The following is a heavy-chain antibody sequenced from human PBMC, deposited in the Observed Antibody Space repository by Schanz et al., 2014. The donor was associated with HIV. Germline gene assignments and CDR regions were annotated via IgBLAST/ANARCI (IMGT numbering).Heavy chain of an antibody. D-gene: IGHD3-22*01. CDR3: AKPEYDSRGNSQSHFDY. CDR1: GFTFSASA. CDR2: ISESGGRT. V-gene: IGHV3-23*04. J-gene: IGHJ4*02. Sequence: ELQLVESGGGLVQPGGSLKLSCAASGFTFSASAIHWVRQAAGKRLEWVSSISESGGRTYYADSVNGRFTISRDNSKNTLYLQMTTLRTEDTAVYYCAKPEYDSRGNSQSHFDYWGQGTLVTVSS.